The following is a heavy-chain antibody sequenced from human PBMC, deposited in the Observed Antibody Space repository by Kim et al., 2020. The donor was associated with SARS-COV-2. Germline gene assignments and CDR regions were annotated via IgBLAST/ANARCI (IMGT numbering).Heavy chain of an antibody. V-gene: IGHV3-15*01. Sequence: TTDYAAPVKGRFTISRDDSKNTLYLQMNSLKTEDTAVYYCTTDDPHGEGYWGQGTLVTVSS. CDR3: TTDDPHGEGY. J-gene: IGHJ4*02. D-gene: IGHD4-17*01. CDR2: TT.